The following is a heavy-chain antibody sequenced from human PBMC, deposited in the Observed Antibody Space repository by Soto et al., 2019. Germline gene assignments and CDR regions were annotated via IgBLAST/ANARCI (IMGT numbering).Heavy chain of an antibody. D-gene: IGHD3-16*02. CDR3: ARDVPTIVDGMDV. CDR1: GGSVSSGSYY. J-gene: IGHJ6*04. Sequence: QVQLQESGPGLVKPSETLSLTCTVSGGSVSSGSYYWSWIRQPPGKGLEWIGYIYYSGSTNYNPSLKRRVTISVDKSKNQFSLKLRSVPAADTAVYYCARDVPTIVDGMDVWGKGTTVTVSS. CDR2: IYYSGST. V-gene: IGHV4-61*01.